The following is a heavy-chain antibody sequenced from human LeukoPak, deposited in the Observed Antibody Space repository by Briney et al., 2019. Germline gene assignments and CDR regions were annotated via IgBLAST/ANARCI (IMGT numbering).Heavy chain of an antibody. CDR3: ARGNNYYDSSGYYDFDY. Sequence: GGSLRLSCAASGFTFSSYEMNWVRQAPGKGLEWVSYISSSGSTIYYADSVKGRFTISRDNAKNSLYLQMNSLRAVDTAVYYCARGNNYYDSSGYYDFDYWGQGTLVTVSS. CDR1: GFTFSSYE. V-gene: IGHV3-48*03. CDR2: ISSSGSTI. J-gene: IGHJ4*02. D-gene: IGHD3-22*01.